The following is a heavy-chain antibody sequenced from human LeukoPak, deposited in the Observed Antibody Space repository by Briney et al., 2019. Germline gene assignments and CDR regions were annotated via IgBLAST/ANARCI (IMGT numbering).Heavy chain of an antibody. Sequence: GGSLRLSCAASGFTFSSYSMSWVRQAPGKGLEWVSSISSSSSTIYYADSVRGRFTISRDNAKNSLYLQMTTLRDEDTAVYYCARERRGIAAADIDYWGQGTLVTVSS. D-gene: IGHD6-13*01. V-gene: IGHV3-48*02. CDR1: GFTFSSYS. J-gene: IGHJ4*02. CDR2: ISSSSSTI. CDR3: ARERRGIAAADIDY.